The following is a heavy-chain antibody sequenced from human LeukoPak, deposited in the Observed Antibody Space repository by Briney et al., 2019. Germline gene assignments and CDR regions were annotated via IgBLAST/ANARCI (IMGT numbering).Heavy chain of an antibody. CDR2: INHSGST. J-gene: IGHJ4*02. Sequence: PSETLSLTCAVYGGSFRGYYWSWIRQPPGKGLEWIGEINHSGSTNYNPSLKSRVTISVDTSKNQFSLKLSSVTAADTAVYYCARGGGKYHHITSWSSLIKYYFDYWGQGTLVTVSS. V-gene: IGHV4-34*01. D-gene: IGHD3-10*01. CDR1: GGSFRGYY. CDR3: ARGGGKYHHITSWSSLIKYYFDY.